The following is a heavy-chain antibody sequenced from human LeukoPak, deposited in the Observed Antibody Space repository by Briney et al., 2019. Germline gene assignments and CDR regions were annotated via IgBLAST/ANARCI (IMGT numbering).Heavy chain of an antibody. Sequence: ASVKVSCKASGYTFTGYYMHWVRQAPGQGLEWMGWINPNSGGTNYAQKFQGRVTMTRDTSISTAYMELSRLRSDDTAVYYCATNSGSYSDPFAFDIWGQGTMVTVSS. V-gene: IGHV1-2*02. CDR3: ATNSGSYSDPFAFDI. J-gene: IGHJ3*02. CDR1: GYTFTGYY. CDR2: INPNSGGT. D-gene: IGHD1-26*01.